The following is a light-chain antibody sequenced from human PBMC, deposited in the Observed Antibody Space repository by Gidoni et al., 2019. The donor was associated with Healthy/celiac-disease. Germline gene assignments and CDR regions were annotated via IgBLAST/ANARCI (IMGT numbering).Light chain of an antibody. CDR1: QGVSSD. J-gene: IGKJ4*01. CDR3: QQRSN. V-gene: IGKV3D-11*01. Sequence: EIVMTQSPATLSLSPGERATLSCRASQGVSSDLAWYQQKPGQAPRLLLYDASNRATGIPARFSGSGPGTDFTLTISSLEPEDFAVYYCQQRSNFGGGTKVEIK. CDR2: DAS.